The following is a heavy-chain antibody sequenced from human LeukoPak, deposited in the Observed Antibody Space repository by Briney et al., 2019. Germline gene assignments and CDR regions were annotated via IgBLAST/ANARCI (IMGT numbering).Heavy chain of an antibody. D-gene: IGHD5-18*01. V-gene: IGHV3-23*01. Sequence: GGSLRLSCAGSGFTFSSHAMSWVRQAPGKGLEWVSAMSGSGGSTYYADSVKGRFTISRDNSKNTLYLQMNSLRAEDTAVYYCARLSDTAIDYWGQGTLVTVSS. CDR2: MSGSGGST. J-gene: IGHJ4*02. CDR1: GFTFSSHA. CDR3: ARLSDTAIDY.